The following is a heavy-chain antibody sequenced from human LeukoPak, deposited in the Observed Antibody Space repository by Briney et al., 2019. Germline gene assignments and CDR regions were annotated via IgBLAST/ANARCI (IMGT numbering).Heavy chain of an antibody. J-gene: IGHJ4*02. CDR3: ARDCSSTSCGFDY. CDR1: GYTFTSYA. V-gene: IGHV1-3*01. D-gene: IGHD2-2*01. CDR2: INAGNGNT. Sequence: ASVQVSCKASGYTFTSYAMHWVRQAPGQRLEWMGWINAGNGNTKYSQKFQGRVTITRDTSASTAYMELSSLRSEDTAVYYCARDCSSTSCGFDYWGQGTLVTVSS.